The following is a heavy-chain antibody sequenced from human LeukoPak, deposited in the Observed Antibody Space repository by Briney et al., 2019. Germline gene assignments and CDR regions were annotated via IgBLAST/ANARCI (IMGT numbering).Heavy chain of an antibody. J-gene: IGHJ5*02. Sequence: PPETLSLTCTVSGGSISSYYWSWIRQPPGKGLEWIGYIYYSGSTNYNPSLKSRVTISVDTSKNQFSLELSSVTAADTAVYYCARDQMYYDILTGYRGGWFDPWGQGTLVTVSS. D-gene: IGHD3-9*01. V-gene: IGHV4-59*01. CDR2: IYYSGST. CDR1: GGSISSYY. CDR3: ARDQMYYDILTGYRGGWFDP.